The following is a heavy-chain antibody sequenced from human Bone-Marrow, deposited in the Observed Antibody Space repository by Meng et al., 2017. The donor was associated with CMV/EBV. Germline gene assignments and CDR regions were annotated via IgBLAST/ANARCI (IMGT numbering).Heavy chain of an antibody. D-gene: IGHD6-19*01. V-gene: IGHV1-69*05. CDR3: ARLMTVIAVAGNDAFDI. J-gene: IGHJ3*02. CDR1: GGTFSSYA. CDR2: IIPIFGTA. Sequence: SVKVSCKASGGTFSSYAISWVRQAPGQGLEWMGGIIPIFGTANYAQKFQGRVTITTDESTSTAYMELSSLRSEDTAVYYCARLMTVIAVAGNDAFDIWGQRTMVTVSS.